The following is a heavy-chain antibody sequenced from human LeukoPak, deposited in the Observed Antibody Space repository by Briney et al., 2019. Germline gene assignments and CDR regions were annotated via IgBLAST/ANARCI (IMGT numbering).Heavy chain of an antibody. Sequence: PWETLSLTCTVSGGSISSSSFYWGWMRQPPGKGLEWSGSIYYSGSTYYNPSLKRRVTISVDTSKNQFSLKLSSVTAADTAVYYCARRTGDMDVWGKGTTVTVSS. D-gene: IGHD1-14*01. CDR1: GGSISSSSFY. V-gene: IGHV4-39*01. CDR2: IYYSGST. J-gene: IGHJ6*03. CDR3: ARRTGDMDV.